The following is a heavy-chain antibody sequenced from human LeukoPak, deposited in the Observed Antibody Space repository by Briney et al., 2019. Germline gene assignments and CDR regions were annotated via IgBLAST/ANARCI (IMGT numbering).Heavy chain of an antibody. D-gene: IGHD6-13*01. J-gene: IGHJ3*02. CDR1: GGTFSSYA. CDR2: IIPIFGTA. V-gene: IGHV1-69*05. Sequence: SVKVSCKASGGTFSSYAISWVRQAPGQGLEWMGGIIPIFGTANYAQKFQGRVTITTDESTSTAYMGLSSLRSEDTAVYYCARDRWYSSSWYGPDAFDIWGQGTMVTVSS. CDR3: ARDRWYSSSWYGPDAFDI.